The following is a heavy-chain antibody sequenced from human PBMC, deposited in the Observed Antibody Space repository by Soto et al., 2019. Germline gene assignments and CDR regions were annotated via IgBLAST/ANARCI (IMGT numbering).Heavy chain of an antibody. CDR2: IYPGDSDT. CDR1: GYSFTSYW. V-gene: IGHV5-51*01. D-gene: IGHD2-8*02. J-gene: IGHJ5*02. CDR3: ARTPKVFWSWFDP. Sequence: GESLKISCKGSGYSFTSYWIGWVRQMPGKGLEWMGIIYPGDSDTRYSPSFQGQVTTSADKSISTAYLQWSSLKASDTAMYYCARTPKVFWSWFDPWGQGTLVTVSS.